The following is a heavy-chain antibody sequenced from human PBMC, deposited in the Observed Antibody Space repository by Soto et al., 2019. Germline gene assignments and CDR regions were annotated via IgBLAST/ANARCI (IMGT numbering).Heavy chain of an antibody. CDR2: GYYSWST. CDR1: GDPILGAYYC. J-gene: IGHJ4*02. Sequence: PSETLSLTCTVSGDPILGAYYCWSWILHPPGKGLEGIGYGYYSWSTYYSPSFRSRVTISVDTSKHQISMNLHSVTAADTAFYHCARTDYGSGKCASLEYWGPGTLVTLSS. CDR3: ARTDYGSGKCASLEY. D-gene: IGHD3-10*01. V-gene: IGHV4-30-4*01.